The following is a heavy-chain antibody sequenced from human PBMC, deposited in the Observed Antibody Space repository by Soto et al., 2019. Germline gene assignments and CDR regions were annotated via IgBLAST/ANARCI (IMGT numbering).Heavy chain of an antibody. CDR2: TDYRSKWNT. D-gene: IGHD6-13*01. J-gene: IGHJ4*02. CDR3: ARLIGNSWFVG. Sequence: QVQLQQSGPGLVKPSQTLSLTCAISGDSVSTNTATWDWIRQSPTRGLEWLGRTDYRSKWNTDYALSVKSRIAVHPDTSTNQVSLQLDSVTPGDTAVYYCARLIGNSWFVGWGQGTLVTVSS. V-gene: IGHV6-1*01. CDR1: GDSVSTNTAT.